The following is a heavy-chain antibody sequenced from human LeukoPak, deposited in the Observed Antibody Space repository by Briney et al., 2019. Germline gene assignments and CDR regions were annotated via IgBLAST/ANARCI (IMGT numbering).Heavy chain of an antibody. CDR3: ARAIPLWRDYYYMDV. Sequence: SVKVSCKASGGTFSSYAISWVRQAPGQGLEWMGGVIPIFGTANYAQKFQGRVTITADKSTSTAYMELSSLRSEDTAVYYCARAIPLWRDYYYMDVWGKGTTVTVSS. D-gene: IGHD2-2*02. CDR2: VIPIFGTA. V-gene: IGHV1-69*06. J-gene: IGHJ6*03. CDR1: GGTFSSYA.